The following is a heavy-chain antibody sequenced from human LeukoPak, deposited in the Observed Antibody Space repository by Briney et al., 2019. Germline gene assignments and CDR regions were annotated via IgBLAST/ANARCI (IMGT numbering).Heavy chain of an antibody. J-gene: IGHJ6*02. Sequence: AASVKVSCKASGYTFTSYYMHWVRQAPGQGLEWMGIINPSGGSTSYAQKFQGRVTMTRDTSTSTAYMELSSLRSEDTAVYYCARDSPYGPPPYGMDVWGQGTTVTVSS. CDR1: GYTFTSYY. CDR2: INPSGGST. V-gene: IGHV1-46*01. D-gene: IGHD4-17*01. CDR3: ARDSPYGPPPYGMDV.